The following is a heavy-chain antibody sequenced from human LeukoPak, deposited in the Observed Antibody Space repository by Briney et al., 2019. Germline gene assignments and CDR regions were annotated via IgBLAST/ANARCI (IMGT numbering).Heavy chain of an antibody. CDR1: GGSISRYY. Sequence: PSETLSLTCTVSGGSISRYYWSWIRQPAGKGLEWIGRIYTSGSTNYNPSLKSRVTISVDTSKNQFSLKLSSVTAADTAVYYCARLPVGYCSSTSCMPNWGQGTLVTVSS. CDR2: IYTSGST. CDR3: ARLPVGYCSSTSCMPN. D-gene: IGHD2-2*01. V-gene: IGHV4-4*07. J-gene: IGHJ4*02.